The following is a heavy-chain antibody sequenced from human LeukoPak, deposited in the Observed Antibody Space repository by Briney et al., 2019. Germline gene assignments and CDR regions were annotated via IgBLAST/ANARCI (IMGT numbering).Heavy chain of an antibody. J-gene: IGHJ4*02. CDR2: ISSSSSYI. Sequence: GGSLRLSCAASGFTFSSYWMHWVRQAPGKGLEWVSSISSSSSYIYYADSVKGRFTISRDNAKNSLYLQMNSLRAGDTAVYYCARGSAAATGIDYWGQGTLVTVSS. D-gene: IGHD6-13*01. CDR3: ARGSAAATGIDY. CDR1: GFTFSSYW. V-gene: IGHV3-21*01.